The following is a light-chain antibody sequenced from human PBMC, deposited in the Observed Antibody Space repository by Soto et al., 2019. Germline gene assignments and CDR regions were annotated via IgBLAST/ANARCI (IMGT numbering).Light chain of an antibody. CDR3: MQALQTPRT. CDR2: LGS. V-gene: IGKV2-28*01. J-gene: IGKJ1*01. CDR1: QSLLHSNGYNY. Sequence: DIVMTQSPLSLPVTPGEPASISCRSSQSLLHSNGYNYLDWYLQKPGQSPQLLIYLGSNRASGAPERLSARESGKDFTLKISRVKAEDVGVYYCMQALQTPRTFGQGTKVEI.